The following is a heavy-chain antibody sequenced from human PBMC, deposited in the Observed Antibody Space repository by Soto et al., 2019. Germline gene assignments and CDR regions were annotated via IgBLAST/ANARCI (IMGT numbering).Heavy chain of an antibody. CDR3: ARDFSITMVRGVIHMDV. Sequence: TGGSLRLSCAASGFTFDDYGMSWVRQAPGKGLEWVSGINWNGGSTGYADSVKGRFTISRDNAKNSLYLQMNSLRAEDTALYHCARDFSITMVRGVIHMDVWGKGTTVTVSS. J-gene: IGHJ6*03. D-gene: IGHD3-10*01. V-gene: IGHV3-20*01. CDR2: INWNGGST. CDR1: GFTFDDYG.